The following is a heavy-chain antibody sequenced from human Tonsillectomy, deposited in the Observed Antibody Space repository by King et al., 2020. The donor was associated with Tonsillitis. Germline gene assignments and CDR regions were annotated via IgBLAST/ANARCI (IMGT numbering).Heavy chain of an antibody. V-gene: IGHV1-46*01. Sequence: VQLVQSGAEVEKPGASVMLSCKASGYTFTSYFMHWVRQAPGQGLEGMGIINPSGGSTTYAQKFQGRVTMTRGTSTSTVNMELRSLRSEDTAVYYCARLTNNYGDYEGAFDIWGQGTLVTVSS. CDR2: INPSGGST. J-gene: IGHJ3*02. CDR3: ARLTNNYGDYEGAFDI. CDR1: GYTFTSYF. D-gene: IGHD4-17*01.